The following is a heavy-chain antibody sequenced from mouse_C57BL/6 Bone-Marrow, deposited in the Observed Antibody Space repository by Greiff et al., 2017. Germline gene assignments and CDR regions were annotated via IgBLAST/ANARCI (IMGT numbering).Heavy chain of an antibody. CDR2: IYPGSGST. CDR3: ARYPDCDSSDYYAMDY. D-gene: IGHD1-1*01. V-gene: IGHV1-55*01. CDR1: GYTFTSYW. Sequence: VQLQQPGAELVKPGASVKMSCKASGYTFTSYWITWVKQRPGQGLEWIGDIYPGSGSTNYNEKFKSKATLTVDTSSSTAYMQLSSLTSEDSAVYYCARYPDCDSSDYYAMDYWGQGPSVTVSS. J-gene: IGHJ4*01.